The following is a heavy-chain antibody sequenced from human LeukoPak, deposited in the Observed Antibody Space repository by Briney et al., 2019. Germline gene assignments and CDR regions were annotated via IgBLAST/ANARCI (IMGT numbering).Heavy chain of an antibody. CDR3: ARAQKGYQLPLGSFDP. CDR2: IWYDGSNK. J-gene: IGHJ5*02. Sequence: GGSLRLSCAASGFTFSNYGMHWVRQAPGKGLEWVAVIWYDGSNKYYADSVKGRFTISRDNSKNTLYLQMNSLRAEDTAVYYCARAQKGYQLPLGSFDPWGQGTLVTVSS. D-gene: IGHD2-2*01. CDR1: GFTFSNYG. V-gene: IGHV3-33*01.